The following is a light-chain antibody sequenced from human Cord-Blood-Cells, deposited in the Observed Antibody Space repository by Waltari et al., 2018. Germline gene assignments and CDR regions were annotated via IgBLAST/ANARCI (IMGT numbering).Light chain of an antibody. CDR3: YSAADNNWV. Sequence: SYELTQPSSVSVSPGQTARITCSGDVLAKTYARWFQQKQGQAPVLVIYKDSERPSGIPERFSGSSSGTTVTLTISGAQVEDEADYYCYSAADNNWVFGGGTKLTVL. CDR1: VLAKTY. V-gene: IGLV3-27*01. J-gene: IGLJ3*02. CDR2: KDS.